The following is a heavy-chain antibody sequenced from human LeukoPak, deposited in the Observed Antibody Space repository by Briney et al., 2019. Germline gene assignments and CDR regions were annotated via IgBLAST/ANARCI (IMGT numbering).Heavy chain of an antibody. CDR2: ISYDGSNK. J-gene: IGHJ4*02. CDR1: GFTFSSYG. CDR3: AKDRRSSGWYLDY. D-gene: IGHD6-19*01. V-gene: IGHV3-30*18. Sequence: PGGSLRLSCAASGFTFSSYGMHWVRQAPGKGLEWVAVISYDGSNKYYADSAKGRFTISRDNSKNTLYLQMNSLRAEDTAVYYCAKDRRSSGWYLDYWGQGTLVTVSS.